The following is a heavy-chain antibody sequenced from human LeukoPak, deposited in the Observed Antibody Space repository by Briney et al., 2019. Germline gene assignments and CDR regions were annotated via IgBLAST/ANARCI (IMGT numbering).Heavy chain of an antibody. D-gene: IGHD6-6*01. Sequence: SETLSLTCTVSGGSISSSSYYWGWIRQPPGKGLEWIGSIYYSGSTYYNPSLKSRVTISVDTSKNQFSLKLSSVTAADTAVYYCARDQYSSSSQNFDYWGQGTLVTVSS. V-gene: IGHV4-39*07. CDR2: IYYSGST. CDR3: ARDQYSSSSQNFDY. J-gene: IGHJ4*02. CDR1: GGSISSSSYY.